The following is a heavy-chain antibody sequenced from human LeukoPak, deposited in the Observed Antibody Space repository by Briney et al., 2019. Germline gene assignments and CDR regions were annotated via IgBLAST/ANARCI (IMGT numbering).Heavy chain of an antibody. CDR3: ARASGSYGSGSYYYYGMDV. D-gene: IGHD3-10*01. Sequence: PSETLSLTCTVSGGSISSSSYYWGWIRQPPGKGLEWIGSIYYSGSTYYNPSLKSRVTISVDTSKNQFSLKLSSVTAADTAVYYCARASGSYGSGSYYYYGMDVWGKGTTVTVSS. V-gene: IGHV4-39*01. CDR2: IYYSGST. CDR1: GGSISSSSYY. J-gene: IGHJ6*04.